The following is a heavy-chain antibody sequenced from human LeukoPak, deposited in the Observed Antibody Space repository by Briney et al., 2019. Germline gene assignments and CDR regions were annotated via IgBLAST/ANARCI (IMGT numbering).Heavy chain of an antibody. D-gene: IGHD3/OR15-3a*01. CDR3: ARRGLGRPDY. J-gene: IGHJ4*02. V-gene: IGHV4-34*01. CDR2: ITHSGST. CDR1: GESFSGYY. Sequence: SETLSLTCAVYGESFSGYYWSWIRQPPGTGLEWIGEITHSGSTNYNPSLRSRVTISVDTSKKQFSLNLSSVTAADTAVYYCARRGLGRPDYWGQGTLVTVSS.